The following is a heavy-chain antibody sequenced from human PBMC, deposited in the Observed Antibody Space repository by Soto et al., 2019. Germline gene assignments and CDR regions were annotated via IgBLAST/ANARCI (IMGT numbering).Heavy chain of an antibody. CDR3: AKTSRGPLSSRSSDANHFDS. J-gene: IGHJ4*02. Sequence: EAQLLESGGGLVQPGGSLRLSCEASGFSFSSYAMNWVRQAPGKGLEWVSIISGAGDRTYYADSVRGRFTISRDNSKNTLYLQMNSLRAEDTAVYHCAKTSRGPLSSRSSDANHFDSWGQGTLVTVSS. CDR1: GFSFSSYA. V-gene: IGHV3-23*01. D-gene: IGHD6-13*01. CDR2: ISGAGDRT.